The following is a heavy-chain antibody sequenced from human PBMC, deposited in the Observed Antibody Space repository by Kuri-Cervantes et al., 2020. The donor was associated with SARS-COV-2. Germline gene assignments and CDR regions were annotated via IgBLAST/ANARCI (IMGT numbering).Heavy chain of an antibody. D-gene: IGHD3-22*01. CDR1: GYTFTSYY. CDR3: ARGLWNGYYYVS. CDR2: INPSGGST. Sequence: ASVKVSCKASGYTFTSYYMHRVRQAPGQGLEWMGIINPSGGSTSYAQKFQGRVTMTRNTSISTAYMELSSLRSEDTAVYYCARGLWNGYYYVSWGQGTLVTVSS. V-gene: IGHV1-46*01. J-gene: IGHJ4*02.